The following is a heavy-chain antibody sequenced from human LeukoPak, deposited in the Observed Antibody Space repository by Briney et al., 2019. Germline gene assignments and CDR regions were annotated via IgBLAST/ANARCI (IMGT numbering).Heavy chain of an antibody. CDR2: IYPGDSDT. D-gene: IGHD1-26*01. CDR3: ARHHRGVGADWFGP. V-gene: IGHV5-51*01. CDR1: GYSFPTYW. Sequence: GESLKISCKGSGYSFPTYWIGWVRQMPGKGLEWMGIIYPGDSDTRYSPSFQGQIIISVDKSISTAYLQWSTLKASDTAMYYCARHHRGVGADWFGPWGQGTLVTVSS. J-gene: IGHJ5*02.